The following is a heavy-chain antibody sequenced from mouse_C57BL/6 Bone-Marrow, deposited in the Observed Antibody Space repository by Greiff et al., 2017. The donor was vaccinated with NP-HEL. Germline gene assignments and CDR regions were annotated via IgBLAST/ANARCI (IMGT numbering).Heavy chain of an antibody. D-gene: IGHD1-1*01. Sequence: VQLQQSGAELVRPGTSVKVSCKASGYAFTNYLIEWVKQRPGQGLKWIGVINPGSGGTNYNEKFKGKATLTADKSSSTAYMQLSSLTSEDSAVYFCARGYYGSSYPYWYFDVWGTGTTVTVSS. CDR2: INPGSGGT. V-gene: IGHV1-54*01. CDR3: ARGYYGSSYPYWYFDV. J-gene: IGHJ1*03. CDR1: GYAFTNYL.